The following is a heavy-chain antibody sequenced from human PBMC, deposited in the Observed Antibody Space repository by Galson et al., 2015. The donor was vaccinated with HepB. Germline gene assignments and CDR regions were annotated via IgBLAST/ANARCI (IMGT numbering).Heavy chain of an antibody. V-gene: IGHV1-69*04. CDR1: GGTFSSYA. CDR2: IIPILGIA. J-gene: IGHJ6*03. D-gene: IGHD3-22*01. Sequence: SVKVSCKASGGTFSSYAISWVRQAPGQGLEWMGRIIPILGIANYAQKFQGRVTITADKSTSTAYMELSSLRSEDTAVYYCASIKFGSYYDSSCYYSEYYYYMDVWGKGTTVTVSS. CDR3: ASIKFGSYYDSSCYYSEYYYYMDV.